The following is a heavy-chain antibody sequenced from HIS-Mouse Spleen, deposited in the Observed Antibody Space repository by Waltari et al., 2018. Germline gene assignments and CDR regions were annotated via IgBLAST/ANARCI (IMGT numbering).Heavy chain of an antibody. CDR3: ARHPEIAAALGAFDI. J-gene: IGHJ3*02. V-gene: IGHV1-69*04. D-gene: IGHD6-13*01. CDR1: GGTFSSYA. CDR2: IIPLIGIA. Sequence: QVQLVQSGAEVKKPGSSVKVSCKASGGTFSSYAISWVRQARGQRLEWMGRIIPLIGIANDAQQFQGGFTITADKSTSTAYMGLSSLRLEDTAVYYCARHPEIAAALGAFDIWGQWTMVTVSS.